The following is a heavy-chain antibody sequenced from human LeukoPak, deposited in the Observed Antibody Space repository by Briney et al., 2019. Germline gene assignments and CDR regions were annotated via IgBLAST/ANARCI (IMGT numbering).Heavy chain of an antibody. V-gene: IGHV3-30*04. Sequence: GGSLRLSCAASGFTFSSYAMHWVRQAPGKGLGWVAVISYDGSNNYYADSVKGRFTISRDNSKNTLYLQMNSLRAEDTAVYYCAKDGGGYYPYYYYMDVWGKGTTVTISS. J-gene: IGHJ6*03. CDR2: ISYDGSNN. CDR3: AKDGGGYYPYYYYMDV. CDR1: GFTFSSYA. D-gene: IGHD3-22*01.